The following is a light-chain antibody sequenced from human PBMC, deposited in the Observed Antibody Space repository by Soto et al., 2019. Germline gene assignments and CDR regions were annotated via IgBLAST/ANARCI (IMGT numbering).Light chain of an antibody. V-gene: IGKV1-39*01. Sequence: DIQMTQSPSSLSAYVGDRVTITCRASQSISTFLNWYQQRPGKAPELLIYAASNLQSGVPSRFSGSGSGTDFALTISSLQPEDFATYYCQQSYRIPPWTFGQGTKVDIK. CDR1: QSISTF. J-gene: IGKJ1*01. CDR3: QQSYRIPPWT. CDR2: AAS.